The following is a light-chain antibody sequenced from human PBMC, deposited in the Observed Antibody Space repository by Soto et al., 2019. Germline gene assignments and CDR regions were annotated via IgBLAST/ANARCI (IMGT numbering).Light chain of an antibody. Sequence: EIVMTQSPATLSVSPGERVTLSCRASQSVSNNLAWYQQKPGQAPRLLMYGASTRPTGIPARFRGSGSGTEFTLTISSLQSEDFAVYYCQHYNNWPPWTFGQGTKVEIK. V-gene: IGKV3-15*01. CDR3: QHYNNWPPWT. CDR2: GAS. CDR1: QSVSNN. J-gene: IGKJ1*01.